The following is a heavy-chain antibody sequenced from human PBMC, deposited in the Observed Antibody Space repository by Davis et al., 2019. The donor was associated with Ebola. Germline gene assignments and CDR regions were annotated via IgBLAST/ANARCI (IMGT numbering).Heavy chain of an antibody. V-gene: IGHV3-73*01. Sequence: GESLKISCAASGFTFSGSAMHWVRQASGKGLEWVGRIRSKANSYATAYAASVKGRFTISRDDSKNTAYLQMNSLKTEDTAVYHCSIAAAGTNDYWGQGTLVTVSS. CDR3: SIAAAGTNDY. CDR1: GFTFSGSA. D-gene: IGHD6-13*01. J-gene: IGHJ4*02. CDR2: IRSKANSYAT.